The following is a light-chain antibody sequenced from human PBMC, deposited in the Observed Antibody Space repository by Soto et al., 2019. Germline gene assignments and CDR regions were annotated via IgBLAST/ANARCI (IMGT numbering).Light chain of an antibody. CDR1: QSVTVNS. J-gene: IGKJ5*01. V-gene: IGKV3-20*01. Sequence: EILLAQSPSTLSLSPGEGVTLSCRASQSVTVNSLAWYQQKPGQAPRLLIYAASTRAAVVPDRFTGSGSGTDFALTISRLEPEDFAVYYCQQYGSSPRTFGQGTRLEIK. CDR3: QQYGSSPRT. CDR2: AAS.